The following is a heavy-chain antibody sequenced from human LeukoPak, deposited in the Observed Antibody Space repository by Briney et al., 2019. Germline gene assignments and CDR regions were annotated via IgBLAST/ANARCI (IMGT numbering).Heavy chain of an antibody. Sequence: PGGSLRLSCAASGFTFNTYAMSWVRQAPGKGLEWVSGVSGSGGNTYYTDSVKGRFTISRDNSKNTLYLEMNSLRAEDTAVYYCVRDRCGDICFYGLDVWGQGTTVSVSS. CDR2: VSGSGGNT. CDR1: GFTFNTYA. V-gene: IGHV3-23*01. D-gene: IGHD2-21*01. J-gene: IGHJ6*02. CDR3: VRDRCGDICFYGLDV.